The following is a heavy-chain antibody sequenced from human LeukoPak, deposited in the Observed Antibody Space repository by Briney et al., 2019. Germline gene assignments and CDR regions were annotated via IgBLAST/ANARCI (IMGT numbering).Heavy chain of an antibody. CDR1: GFTFSRYA. J-gene: IGHJ6*02. CDR3: AKVPVTNYYYDGMDV. V-gene: IGHV3-23*01. CDR2: ISGSGGST. D-gene: IGHD4-17*01. Sequence: GSLRLSCAASGFTFSRYAMTWVRHAPVKGLEWVSAISGSGGSTYYADSVKGRFSISRDNSRNTVYLQMNSLRAGDTAVYYCAKVPVTNYYYDGMDVWGQGTTVTVSS.